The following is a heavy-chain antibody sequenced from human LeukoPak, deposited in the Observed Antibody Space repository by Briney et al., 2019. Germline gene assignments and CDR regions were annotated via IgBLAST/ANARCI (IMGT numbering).Heavy chain of an antibody. CDR1: GGSFSGYY. V-gene: IGHV4-34*01. D-gene: IGHD3-22*01. Sequence: PSETLSLTCAVYGGSFSGYYWSWIRQPPGKGLEWIGEINHSGSTNYNPSLKSRVTISVDTSKNQFSLKLSSVTAADTAVCYCARDYYDSSGYYYDAFDIWGQGTMVTVSS. CDR2: INHSGST. CDR3: ARDYYDSSGYYYDAFDI. J-gene: IGHJ3*02.